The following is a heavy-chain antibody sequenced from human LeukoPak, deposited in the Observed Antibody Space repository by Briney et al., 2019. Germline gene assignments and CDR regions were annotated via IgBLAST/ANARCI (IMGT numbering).Heavy chain of an antibody. J-gene: IGHJ6*03. V-gene: IGHV4-34*01. Sequence: SETLSLTCAVYGGSFSGYYWSWIRQPPGKGLEWIGEINHSGSTNYNPSLKSRVTVSVDTSKNQFSLKLSSVTAADTAFYYCASQGHHGKIVGTTLSYFYMDVWGKGTTVTVSS. D-gene: IGHD1-26*01. CDR2: INHSGST. CDR1: GGSFSGYY. CDR3: ASQGHHGKIVGTTLSYFYMDV.